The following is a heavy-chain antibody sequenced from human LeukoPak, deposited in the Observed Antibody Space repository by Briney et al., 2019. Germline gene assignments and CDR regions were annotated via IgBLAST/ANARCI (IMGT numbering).Heavy chain of an antibody. CDR1: GYTFTSYY. CDR3: ATVISAVGQFDY. J-gene: IGHJ4*02. D-gene: IGHD3-10*01. Sequence: ASVKVSCKASGYTFTSYYMHWVRQAPGKGLEWMGGFDPEDGETIYAQKFQGRVTMTEDTSTDTAYTELSSLRSEDTAVYYCATVISAVGQFDYWGQGTLVTVSS. V-gene: IGHV1-24*01. CDR2: FDPEDGET.